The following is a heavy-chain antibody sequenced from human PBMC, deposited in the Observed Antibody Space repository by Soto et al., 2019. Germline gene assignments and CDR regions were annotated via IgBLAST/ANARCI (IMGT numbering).Heavy chain of an antibody. D-gene: IGHD3-22*01. CDR2: ISGSGGST. Sequence: EVHLLESGGGLVQPGGSLRLSCAASGFAFSSFAMSWVRQAPGKGLEWVSAISGSGGSTYYVDSVKGRFTISRDNSENTLFLQMNSLRAEDTAVYYCAKGVTMIVVVSYYFDYWGQGTLVTVSS. CDR3: AKGVTMIVVVSYYFDY. V-gene: IGHV3-23*01. CDR1: GFAFSSFA. J-gene: IGHJ4*02.